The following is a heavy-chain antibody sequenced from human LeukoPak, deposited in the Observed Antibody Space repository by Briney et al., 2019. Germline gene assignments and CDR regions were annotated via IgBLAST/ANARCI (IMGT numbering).Heavy chain of an antibody. CDR1: GYTFTGYY. V-gene: IGHV1-2*02. J-gene: IGHJ4*02. CDR3: VEAVAGTYSDY. CDR2: INPNSGGT. Sequence: RASVKVSCKASGYTFTGYYMHWVRQAPGQGLEWMGWINPNSGGTNYAQKFQGRVTMTRDTSISTAYMELSRLRSDDTAVYYCVEAVAGTYSDYWGQGTLVTVSS. D-gene: IGHD6-19*01.